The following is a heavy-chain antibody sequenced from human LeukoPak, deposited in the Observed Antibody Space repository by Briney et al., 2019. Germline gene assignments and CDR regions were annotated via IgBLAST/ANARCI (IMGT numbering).Heavy chain of an antibody. V-gene: IGHV3-23*01. CDR2: ISGSGGST. J-gene: IGHJ4*02. CDR3: ARVYLERLTAGYFDH. Sequence: GGSLRLSCVVSGFTFSTYAMTWVRQAPAKGLEWVSGISGSGGSTFYADSVKGRFTISRDNSKNTLYLQMNSLRDEDSAAYYCARVYLERLTAGYFDHWGQGTWVTVSP. CDR1: GFTFSTYA. D-gene: IGHD2-8*01.